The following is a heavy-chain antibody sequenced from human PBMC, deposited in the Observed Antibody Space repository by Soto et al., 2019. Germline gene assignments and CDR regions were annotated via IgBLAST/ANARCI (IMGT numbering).Heavy chain of an antibody. V-gene: IGHV3-64D*06. Sequence: GGSLRLSCSASGFSFTTYAMQWVRQAPGKGLEFVSAISSNGGSTYYADSVKGRFTISRDNFKNTLYLQMSSLRPEDTAVYYCIQVTLYDYWGHGTLVTVS. CDR3: IQVTLYDY. J-gene: IGHJ4*01. CDR2: ISSNGGST. D-gene: IGHD5-18*01. CDR1: GFSFTTYA.